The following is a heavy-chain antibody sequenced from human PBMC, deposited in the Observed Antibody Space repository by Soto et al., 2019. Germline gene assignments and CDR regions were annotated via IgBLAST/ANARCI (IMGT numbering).Heavy chain of an antibody. CDR3: ASRWFGELLRPKSRHYYYGIDV. CDR1: GGTFSSYA. CDR2: IIPIFGTA. Sequence: QVQLVQSGAEVKKPGSSVKVSCKASGGTFSSYAISWVRQAPGQGLEWMGGIIPIFGTANYAQKFQGRVTITADESTSTAYMELSSLRSEDTAVYYCASRWFGELLRPKSRHYYYGIDVWGQGTTVTVSS. J-gene: IGHJ6*02. V-gene: IGHV1-69*01. D-gene: IGHD3-10*01.